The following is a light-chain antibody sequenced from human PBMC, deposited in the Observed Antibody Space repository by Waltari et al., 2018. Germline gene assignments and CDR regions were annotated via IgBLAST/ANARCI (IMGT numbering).Light chain of an antibody. V-gene: IGLV1-47*02. CDR2: SNA. J-gene: IGLJ3*02. Sequence: QSVLTQPPSASGTPGQRVTSSGSGSGSNIGSNYLYWYQQFPGSAPKLLMYSNAQRPSGLPARCSGSKSGTSGSLAISGLRSEDEADYYCAAWDGSLRGWLFGGGTKLTVL. CDR3: AAWDGSLRGWL. CDR1: GSNIGSNY.